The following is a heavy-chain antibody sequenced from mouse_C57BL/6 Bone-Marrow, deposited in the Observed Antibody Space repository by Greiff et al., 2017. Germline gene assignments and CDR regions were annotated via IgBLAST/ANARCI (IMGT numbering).Heavy chain of an antibody. V-gene: IGHV7-1*01. J-gene: IGHJ4*01. D-gene: IGHD3-1*01. CDR1: GFTFSDFY. Sequence: EVKLVESGGGLVQSGRSLRLSCATSGFTFSDFYMEWVRQAPGKGLEWIAASRNKANDYTTEYSASVKGRFIVSRDTSQSILYLQMNALRAEDTAIYYCARDARRAGMDYWGQGTSVTVSS. CDR2: SRNKANDYTT. CDR3: ARDARRAGMDY.